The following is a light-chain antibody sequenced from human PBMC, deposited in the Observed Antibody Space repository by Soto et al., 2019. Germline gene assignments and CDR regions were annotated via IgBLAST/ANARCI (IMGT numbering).Light chain of an antibody. V-gene: IGKV3-20*01. J-gene: IGKJ2*01. CDR2: GAT. CDR3: QQYGSSLYT. Sequence: ETVLTQSPGTLSLSPGERASLSCRASSTVDSIYLAWYQQKPGQAPRLLIYGATNRATGIPDRFSGSGSGTDFTLTISRLEPEDFAVYYCQQYGSSLYTFGQGTKVDIK. CDR1: STVDSIY.